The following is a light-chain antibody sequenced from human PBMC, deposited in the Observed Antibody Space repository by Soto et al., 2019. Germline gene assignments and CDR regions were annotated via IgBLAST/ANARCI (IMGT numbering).Light chain of an antibody. Sequence: EIVLTQSAGTLSLSRGERASVSCGASQSISSSFLAWYQQKPGQAPRLLIYGASSRATGIPDRFSGTGSETDFTLTISRLEPEDFAVYYCQQYDNSPITFGQGTRLEIK. CDR3: QQYDNSPIT. J-gene: IGKJ5*01. V-gene: IGKV3-20*01. CDR1: QSISSSF. CDR2: GAS.